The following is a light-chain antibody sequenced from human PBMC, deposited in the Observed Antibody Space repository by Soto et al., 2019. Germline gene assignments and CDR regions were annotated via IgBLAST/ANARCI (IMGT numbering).Light chain of an antibody. Sequence: QSVLTQPRSASGSPGQSVTISCTGTRSDVGGYNFVSWYQQHPGKAPKLLIYEVTQRPSGVPDRFSASKSGNTASLNVSGLQAEDEADYYCSSYAGSNMGVFGTGTKVTVL. V-gene: IGLV2-8*01. CDR2: EVT. CDR3: SSYAGSNMGV. CDR1: RSDVGGYNF. J-gene: IGLJ1*01.